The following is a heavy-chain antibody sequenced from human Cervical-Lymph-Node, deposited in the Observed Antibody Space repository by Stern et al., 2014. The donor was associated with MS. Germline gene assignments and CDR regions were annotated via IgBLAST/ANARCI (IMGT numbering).Heavy chain of an antibody. D-gene: IGHD6-6*01. J-gene: IGHJ3*01. CDR2: IYWDGAQ. CDR1: GFSLSNYGEG. V-gene: IGHV2-5*09. CDR3: AHRATTSSPRWPWVFHY. Sequence: QVTLKESGPTLVKPTQTLTLTCTVSGFSLSNYGEGVGWIRRAPGGALEWLAPIYWDGAQRYRPSLNNRLTISRDSSKNQVVLTMTNMDPVDTGTYYCAHRATTSSPRWPWVFHYWGQGTMVSVSS.